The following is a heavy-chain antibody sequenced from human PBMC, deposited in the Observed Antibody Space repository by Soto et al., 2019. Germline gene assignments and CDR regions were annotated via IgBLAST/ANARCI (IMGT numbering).Heavy chain of an antibody. D-gene: IGHD3-3*01. V-gene: IGHV4-59*01. J-gene: IGHJ6*03. CDR3: ARNEQYYDFWSGPPGLHYYYYMDV. CDR1: GGSISSYY. CDR2: IYYSGST. Sequence: SETLSLTCTVSGGSISSYYWSWIRQPPGKGLEWIGYIYYSGSTNYNPSLKSRVTISVDTSKNQFSLKLSSVTAADTAVYYCARNEQYYDFWSGPPGLHYYYYMDVWGKGTTVTVSS.